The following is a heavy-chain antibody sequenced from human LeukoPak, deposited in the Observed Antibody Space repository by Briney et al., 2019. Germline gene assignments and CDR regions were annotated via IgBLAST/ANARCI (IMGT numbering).Heavy chain of an antibody. D-gene: IGHD2-8*01. CDR1: GGSISSYY. J-gene: IGHJ3*02. CDR3: ARGGTNAGAFDI. V-gene: IGHV4-59*01. CDR2: IYYSGST. Sequence: SETLSLTCTVSGGSISSYYWSWIRQPPGKGLEWIGYIYYSGSTNYSPSLKSRVTISVDTSKNQFSLKLSPVTAADTAVYYCARGGTNAGAFDIWGQGTMVTVSS.